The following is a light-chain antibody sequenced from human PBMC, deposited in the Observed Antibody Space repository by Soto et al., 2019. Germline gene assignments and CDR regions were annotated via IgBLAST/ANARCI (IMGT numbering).Light chain of an antibody. CDR2: DAS. CDR3: QQRSNWPLT. CDR1: QSVSSY. Sequence: EIVLTRSPSTLSLSPGERSTLCFRASQSVSSYLAWYQQKPGQAPRLLIYDASNRATGIPARFSGSGSGTDFTLTISSLEPEDFAVYYCQQRSNWPLTFGQGTRLETK. J-gene: IGKJ5*01. V-gene: IGKV3-11*01.